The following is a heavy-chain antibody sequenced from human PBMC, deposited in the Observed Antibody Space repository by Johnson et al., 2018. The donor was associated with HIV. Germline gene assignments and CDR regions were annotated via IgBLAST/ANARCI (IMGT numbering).Heavy chain of an antibody. V-gene: IGHV3-9*01. CDR3: VKDRGIRGVIRGAFDI. CDR2: INWNSGTI. CDR1: GFTFNDYA. Sequence: VQLVESGGGLVQPGRSLRLSCAASGFTFNDYAMHWVRQAPGKGLAWVSGINWNSGTIVYADSVKGRFPISRDNAKNSMYLRMNSLRAEDTAFYYCVKDRGIRGVIRGAFDIWGQGTMVTVSS. J-gene: IGHJ3*02. D-gene: IGHD3-10*01.